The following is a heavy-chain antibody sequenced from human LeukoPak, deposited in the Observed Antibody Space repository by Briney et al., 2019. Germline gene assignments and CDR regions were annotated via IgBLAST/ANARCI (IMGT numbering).Heavy chain of an antibody. CDR2: ISAYNGNT. Sequence: ASVKVSCKASGYTFTSYGISWVRQAPGQGLEWMGGISAYNGNTNYAQKLQGRVTMTTDRSTSTAYMELRSLRSDDTAVYYCARNGTYYDFWSGKDYWGQGTLVTVSS. J-gene: IGHJ4*02. V-gene: IGHV1-18*01. D-gene: IGHD3-3*01. CDR3: ARNGTYYDFWSGKDY. CDR1: GYTFTSYG.